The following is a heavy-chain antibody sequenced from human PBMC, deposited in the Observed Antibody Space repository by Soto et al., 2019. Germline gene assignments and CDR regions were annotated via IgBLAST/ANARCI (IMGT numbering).Heavy chain of an antibody. Sequence: PGGSLRLSCAASGFTFSSYSMNWVRQAPGKGLEWVSSISSSSSYIYYADSVKGRFTISRDNAKNSLYLQMNSLRAEDTAVYYCARALYSGYDQSHEYYFDYWGQGTLVTVSS. CDR2: ISSSSSYI. CDR3: ARALYSGYDQSHEYYFDY. J-gene: IGHJ4*02. V-gene: IGHV3-21*01. D-gene: IGHD5-12*01. CDR1: GFTFSSYS.